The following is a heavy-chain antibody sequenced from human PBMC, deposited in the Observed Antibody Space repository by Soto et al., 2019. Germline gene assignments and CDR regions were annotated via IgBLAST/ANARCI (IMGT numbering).Heavy chain of an antibody. CDR2: IRSKANSYAT. V-gene: IGHV3-73*01. Sequence: PGVSLRLSCAASGVTFSGSAMHWFRQASGKGLEWVGRIRSKANSYATAYAASVKGRFTISRDDSKNTAYLQMNSLKTEDTAVYYCTRHYEDSKPFDYWGQGTLVTVSS. D-gene: IGHD3-22*01. CDR1: GVTFSGSA. CDR3: TRHYEDSKPFDY. J-gene: IGHJ4*02.